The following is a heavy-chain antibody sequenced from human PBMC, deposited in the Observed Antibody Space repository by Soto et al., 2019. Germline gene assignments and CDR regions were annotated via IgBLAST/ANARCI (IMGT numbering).Heavy chain of an antibody. CDR2: ISSNSAYI. D-gene: IGHD6-13*01. CDR3: TRDASRDSSARGWFDP. Sequence: GGSLRVSCAASGFTFRSFTMNWVRQAPGKGLEWVSTISSNSAYIYYTDALRGRFTISRDNAKNSLHLQMNSLRAEDTAVYYCTRDASRDSSARGWFDPWGRGTLVTVSS. V-gene: IGHV3-21*01. J-gene: IGHJ5*02. CDR1: GFTFRSFT.